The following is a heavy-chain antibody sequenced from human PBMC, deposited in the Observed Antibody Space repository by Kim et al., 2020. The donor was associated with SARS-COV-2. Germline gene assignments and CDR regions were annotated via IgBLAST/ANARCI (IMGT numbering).Heavy chain of an antibody. CDR1: GFTVSSNY. CDR3: AREGLSSSLSY. J-gene: IGHJ4*02. Sequence: GGSLRLSCAASGFTVSSNYMSWVRQSPGKGLEWVSVIYSGGSTYYADSVKGRFTISRDNSKNTLYLQMNSLRAEDTAVYYCAREGLSSSLSYWGQGTLVTVSS. D-gene: IGHD6-13*01. CDR2: IYSGGST. V-gene: IGHV3-53*01.